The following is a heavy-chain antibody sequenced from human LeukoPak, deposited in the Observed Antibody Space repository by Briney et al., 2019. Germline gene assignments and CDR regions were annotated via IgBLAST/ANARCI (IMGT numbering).Heavy chain of an antibody. J-gene: IGHJ5*02. D-gene: IGHD6-25*01. CDR3: AREKSGRSSGFDP. CDR2: IIPIFGTA. CDR1: GGTFSSYA. Sequence: ASVKVSCKASGGTFSSYAISWVRQAPGQGLEWMGGIIPIFGTANYAQKFQGRVTITADESTSSAYMELSSLRSEDTAVYYCAREKSGRSSGFDPWGQGTLVTVSS. V-gene: IGHV1-69*13.